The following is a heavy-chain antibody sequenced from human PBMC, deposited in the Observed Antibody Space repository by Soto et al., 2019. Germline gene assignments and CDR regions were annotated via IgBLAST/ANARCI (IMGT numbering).Heavy chain of an antibody. CDR2: LIPIFGTA. Sequence: QVQLVQSGAEVKKPGSSVKVSCMASGGTFSIYAISWVRQAPGQGLEWMGGLIPIFGTANYAQKFQGRVTITPDESTSTFYMELSSLRSEDTAVDYRARAVGNCGWYFYYWGQGTLVTVAA. CDR3: ARAVGNCGWYFYY. D-gene: IGHD6-19*01. CDR1: GGTFSIYA. V-gene: IGHV1-69*05. J-gene: IGHJ4*02.